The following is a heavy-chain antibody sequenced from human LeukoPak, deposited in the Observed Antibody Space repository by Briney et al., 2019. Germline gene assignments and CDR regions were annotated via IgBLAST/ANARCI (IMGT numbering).Heavy chain of an antibody. J-gene: IGHJ4*02. D-gene: IGHD3-10*01. CDR1: GGSINNYY. V-gene: IGHV4-59*12. CDR2: IYYSGSS. Sequence: PSETLSLTCTVSGGSINNYYWSWIRQPPGKGLEWIGSIYYSGSSYYNPSLKSRITMSVDTSKNQFSLKLSSVTAADTAVYYCARVLGYYGSGSYFRLDYWGQGNLVTVSS. CDR3: ARVLGYYGSGSYFRLDY.